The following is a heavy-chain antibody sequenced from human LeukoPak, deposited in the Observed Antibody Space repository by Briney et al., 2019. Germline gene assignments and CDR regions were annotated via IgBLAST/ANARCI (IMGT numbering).Heavy chain of an antibody. V-gene: IGHV3-53*01. J-gene: IGHJ5*01. CDR1: GFTVSGTH. D-gene: IGHD3-16*01. CDR3: AKDEATSGGGLAS. Sequence: GGSLRLSCAASGFTVSGTHMTWVRQAPQKGLEWVSAMYTGGTTYYADSVTGRFTVSRDTSRNTLFLHMNNLRAEDTAVYYCAKDEATSGGGLASWGQGTLVIVSS. CDR2: MYTGGTT.